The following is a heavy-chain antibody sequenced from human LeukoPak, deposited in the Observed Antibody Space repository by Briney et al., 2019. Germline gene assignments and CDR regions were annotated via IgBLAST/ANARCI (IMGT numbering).Heavy chain of an antibody. Sequence: SETLSLTCAVYGGAFSGYFWTWFRQPPGKGLEWIGEINHSGSTNCNPSLKSRVTISVDTSKNQFSLNLTSVTAADTATYYCARGSALTMGIDPWGQGTLVTVSS. CDR3: ARGSALTMGIDP. V-gene: IGHV4-34*01. D-gene: IGHD3-10*01. CDR1: GGAFSGYF. J-gene: IGHJ5*01. CDR2: INHSGST.